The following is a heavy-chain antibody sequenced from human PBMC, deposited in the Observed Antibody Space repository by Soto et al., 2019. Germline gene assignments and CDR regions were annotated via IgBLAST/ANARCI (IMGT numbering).Heavy chain of an antibody. D-gene: IGHD6-19*01. CDR3: ARQVRSSGWYVNY. CDR1: GGSISSSSYY. Sequence: QLQLQESGPGLVKPSETLSLTCTVSGGSISSSSYYWGWIRQPPGKGLEWIGSIYYSGSTYYNPSLKSRVTISVDTSKNQFSLKLSSVTAADTAVYYCARQVRSSGWYVNYWGQGTLVTVSS. J-gene: IGHJ4*02. V-gene: IGHV4-39*01. CDR2: IYYSGST.